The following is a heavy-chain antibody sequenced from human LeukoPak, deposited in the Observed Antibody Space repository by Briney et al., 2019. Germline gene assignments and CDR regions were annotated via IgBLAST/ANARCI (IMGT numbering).Heavy chain of an antibody. CDR3: AREGGEWELLRTFDY. J-gene: IGHJ4*02. CDR1: GFTFSSYS. CDR2: ISSSSSYI. Sequence: PGGSLRLSCAASGFTFSSYSMNWVRQAPGKGLEWVSSISSSSSYIYYADSVKVRFTISRDNAKNSLYLQMNSLRAEDTAVYYCAREGGEWELLRTFDYWGQGTLVTVSS. V-gene: IGHV3-21*01. D-gene: IGHD1-26*01.